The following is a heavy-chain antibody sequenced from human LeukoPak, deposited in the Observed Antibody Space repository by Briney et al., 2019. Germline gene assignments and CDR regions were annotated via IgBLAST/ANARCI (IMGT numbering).Heavy chain of an antibody. J-gene: IGHJ6*03. CDR2: IYTSRST. CDR1: GGSISSGSYY. CDR3: AREARPDYYYYMDV. V-gene: IGHV4-61*02. Sequence: SQTLSLTCTVSGGSISSGSYYWSWIRRPAGKGLEWIGRIYTSRSTNYNPSLKSRVTISIDTSKNQFSLKLSSVTAADTAVYYCAREARPDYYYYMDVWGKGTTVTVSS. D-gene: IGHD6-6*01.